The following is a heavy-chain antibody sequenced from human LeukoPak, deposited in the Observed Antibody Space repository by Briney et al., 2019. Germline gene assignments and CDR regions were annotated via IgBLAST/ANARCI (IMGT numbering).Heavy chain of an antibody. CDR1: GFTFSSYA. V-gene: IGHV3-30-3*01. D-gene: IGHD3-10*01. Sequence: RSLRLSCAASGFTFSSYAMHWVRQAPGKGLEWVAVISYDGSNKYYADSVKGRFTISRDNSKNTLYVQMNSLRAEDTAVYYCARGSSLDYWGQGTLVTVSS. J-gene: IGHJ4*02. CDR3: ARGSSLDY. CDR2: ISYDGSNK.